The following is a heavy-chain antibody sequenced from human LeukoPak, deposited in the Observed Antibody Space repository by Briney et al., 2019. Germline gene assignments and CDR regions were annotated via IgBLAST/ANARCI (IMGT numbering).Heavy chain of an antibody. CDR2: IYSGGST. V-gene: IGHV3-66*01. D-gene: IGHD1-26*01. CDR1: GFTVSSNY. Sequence: GGSLRLSCAASGFTVSSNYMSWVRQAPGKGLEWVSVIYSGGSTYYADSVKGRFTISRDSSKNTLYLQMNSLRVDDTAFYYCARRSVAGATTGYYYDSWGQGTLVTVSS. CDR3: ARRSVAGATTGYYYDS. J-gene: IGHJ4*02.